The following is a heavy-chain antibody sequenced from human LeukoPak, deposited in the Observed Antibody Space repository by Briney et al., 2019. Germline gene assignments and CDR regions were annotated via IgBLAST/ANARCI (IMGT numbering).Heavy chain of an antibody. CDR2: IKKDGSNK. J-gene: IGHJ4*02. D-gene: IGHD3-3*01. CDR3: AIAPWEDFLGGQLWTPYFDF. V-gene: IGHV3-7*01. CDR1: GFTFSFYW. Sequence: GGSLRLSCAGSGFTFSFYWMAWVRQAPGKGLEWVANIKKDGSNKYYADSVQGRFTISRDNAQNSLYLQMSSLRAEDTAVYYCAIAPWEDFLGGQLWTPYFDFWGQGTQVAVSS.